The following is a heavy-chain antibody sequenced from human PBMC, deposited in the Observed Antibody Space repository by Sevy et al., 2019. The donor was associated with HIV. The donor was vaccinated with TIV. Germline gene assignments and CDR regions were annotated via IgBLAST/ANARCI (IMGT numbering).Heavy chain of an antibody. Sequence: ASVKVSCRASGDTLTNNYMHWVRQAPGQGLEWMGMVDPSGGNATYAQNFQGRVIMTRDTSTGTLYMDLSSLRSEDTAVYYCVRADPAQHFDSWGQGTLVTVSS. V-gene: IGHV1-46*01. CDR2: VDPSGGNA. CDR3: VRADPAQHFDS. J-gene: IGHJ4*02. CDR1: GDTLTNNY.